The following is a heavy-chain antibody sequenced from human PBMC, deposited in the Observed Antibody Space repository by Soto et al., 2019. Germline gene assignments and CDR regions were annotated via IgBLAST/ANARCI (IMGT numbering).Heavy chain of an antibody. CDR2: MNPNSGNT. CDR1: GYTFTSYD. CDR3: ARGDYYDSSGYYSLDAFDI. D-gene: IGHD3-22*01. Sequence: QVQLVQSGAEVKKPGASVKVSCKASGYTFTSYDINWVRQATGQGLEWMGWMNPNSGNTGYAQKFQGRVTMTKNTYIRTAYMELSSLGSEDTAVYYCARGDYYDSSGYYSLDAFDIWGQGTMVTVSS. V-gene: IGHV1-8*01. J-gene: IGHJ3*02.